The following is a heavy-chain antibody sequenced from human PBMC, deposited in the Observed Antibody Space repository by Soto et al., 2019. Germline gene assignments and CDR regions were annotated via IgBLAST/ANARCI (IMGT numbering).Heavy chain of an antibody. CDR2: IKPGGSDL. D-gene: IGHD3-3*02. V-gene: IGHV5-51*01. J-gene: IGHJ6*01. CDR1: RYRLDAAW. Sequence: SLKISCKGVRYRLDAAWIGWVRQMPGKGLESMGIIKPGGSDLRYSPSFRGQVTITADAAVNTAYLQWDSLKASDTATYYCARQFTYICGFWGRGTRVVVCS. CDR3: ARQFTYICGF.